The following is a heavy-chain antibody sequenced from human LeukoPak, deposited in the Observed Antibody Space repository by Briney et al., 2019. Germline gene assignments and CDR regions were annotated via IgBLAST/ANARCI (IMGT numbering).Heavy chain of an antibody. CDR1: GGTFSSYA. CDR2: IIPIFGTA. CDR3: ARAGYSRSWYKGGFDP. J-gene: IGHJ5*02. V-gene: IGHV1-69*13. D-gene: IGHD6-13*01. Sequence: ASVKVSCKASGGTFSSYAISWVRQAPGQGLEWMGGIIPIFGTANYAQKFQGRVTITADESTSTAYMELSSLRSEDTAVYYCARAGYSRSWYKGGFDPWGQGTLVTVSS.